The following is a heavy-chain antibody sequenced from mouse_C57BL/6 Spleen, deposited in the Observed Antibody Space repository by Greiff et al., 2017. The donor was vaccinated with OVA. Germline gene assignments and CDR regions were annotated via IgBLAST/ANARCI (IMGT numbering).Heavy chain of an antibody. CDR3: AKYGYSSSHCYFDV. CDR2: IDPNSGGT. CDR1: GYTFSSYW. D-gene: IGHD1-1*01. J-gene: IGHJ1*03. V-gene: IGHV1-72*01. Sequence: QVQLQQSGAELVKPGASVKMSCKASGYTFSSYWMNWVKQRPGRGLEWIGRIDPNSGGTKYNEKFKSKSTLTADKPSNTSYMQLNILTTKDSAVYYFAKYGYSSSHCYFDVWGTGTTLTVSS.